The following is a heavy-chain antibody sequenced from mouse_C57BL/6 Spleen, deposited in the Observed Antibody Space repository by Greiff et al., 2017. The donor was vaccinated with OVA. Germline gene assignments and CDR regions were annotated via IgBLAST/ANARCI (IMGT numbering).Heavy chain of an antibody. D-gene: IGHD2-4*01. V-gene: IGHV2-5*01. Sequence: QVQLKESGPGLVQPSQSLSITCTVSGFSLTSYGVHWVRQSPGKGLEWLGVIWRGGSTDYNAAFMSRLSITKDNSKSQVFFKMNSLQADDTAIYYCAIYDYDGGFYAMDYWGQGTSVTVSS. CDR3: AIYDYDGGFYAMDY. CDR2: IWRGGST. CDR1: GFSLTSYG. J-gene: IGHJ4*01.